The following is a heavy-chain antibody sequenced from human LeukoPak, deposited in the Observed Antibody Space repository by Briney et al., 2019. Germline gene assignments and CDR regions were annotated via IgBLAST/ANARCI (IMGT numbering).Heavy chain of an antibody. J-gene: IGHJ4*02. V-gene: IGHV1-18*01. CDR1: GYTWRNYG. CDR3: ARGRLKRVPFTKAAGALDY. CDR2: IGTYNGNT. D-gene: IGHD6-13*01. Sequence: ASVKVSCKACGYTWRNYGVTWVQQAPGQGRGWMGWIGTYNGNTDYAQKFQGRVIMTADTSTTTAHMELRSLRSDDTAVYYCARGRLKRVPFTKAAGALDYWGQGTRVTVSS.